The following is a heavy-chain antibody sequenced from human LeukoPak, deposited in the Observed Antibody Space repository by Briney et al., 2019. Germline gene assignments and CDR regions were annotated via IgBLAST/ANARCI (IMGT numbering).Heavy chain of an antibody. D-gene: IGHD1-1*01. V-gene: IGHV4-34*01. J-gene: IGHJ5*02. CDR3: ARGKPSRRYGT. CDR2: INHSGST. CDR1: GGSISTYY. Sequence: PSETLSLTCTVSGGSISTYYWNWIRQPPGKGLEWIGEINHSGSTNYNPSLKSRVTISVDTSKNQFSLKLSSVTAADTAVYYCARGKPSRRYGTWGQGTLVTVSS.